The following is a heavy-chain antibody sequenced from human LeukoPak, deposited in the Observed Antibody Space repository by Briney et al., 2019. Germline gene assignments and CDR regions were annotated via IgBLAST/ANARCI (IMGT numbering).Heavy chain of an antibody. CDR1: GGSISSYY. CDR2: IYYSGST. D-gene: IGHD5-18*01. CDR3: AGALSGYSYGLGRPGFFDY. J-gene: IGHJ4*02. Sequence: PSETLSLTCTVSGGSISSYYWSWIRQPPGKGLEWIGYIYYSGSTNYNPSLKSRVTISVDTSKNQFSLKLSSVTAADTAVYYCAGALSGYSYGLGRPGFFDYWGQGTLVTVSS. V-gene: IGHV4-59*01.